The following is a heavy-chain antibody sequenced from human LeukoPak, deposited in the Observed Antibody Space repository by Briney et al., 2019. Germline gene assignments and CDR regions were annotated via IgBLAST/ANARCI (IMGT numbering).Heavy chain of an antibody. V-gene: IGHV1-18*01. D-gene: IGHD6-6*01. Sequence: GASVKVSCKASGYTFTSYGISWVRQAPGQGLEWMGWISAYNGNTNYAQKLQGRVTMTTDTSTSTAYMELRSLRSDDTAVYYCARDSSIAARRGGDYYYYGMDVWGQGTTVTVSS. CDR1: GYTFTSYG. J-gene: IGHJ6*02. CDR3: ARDSSIAARRGGDYYYYGMDV. CDR2: ISAYNGNT.